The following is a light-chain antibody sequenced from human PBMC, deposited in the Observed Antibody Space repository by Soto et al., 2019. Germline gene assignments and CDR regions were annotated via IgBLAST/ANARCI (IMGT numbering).Light chain of an antibody. V-gene: IGLV2-14*01. Sequence: ALTQPASVSGSPGQSITISCTGTSSDVGAYNYVSWYQQHPGKAPKLMIFEVSDRPSGVSNRFSGSKSGNTASLTISGLQAEDEADYYCSSYTSSNTLVFGGGTKVTVL. J-gene: IGLJ2*01. CDR3: SSYTSSNTLV. CDR1: SSDVGAYNY. CDR2: EVS.